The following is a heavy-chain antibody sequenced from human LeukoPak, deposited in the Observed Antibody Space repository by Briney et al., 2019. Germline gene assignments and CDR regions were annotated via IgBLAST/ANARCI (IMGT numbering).Heavy chain of an antibody. CDR2: ISYDGSNK. CDR1: GFTFSSYA. V-gene: IGHV3-30*04. D-gene: IGHD3-22*01. CDR3: ARDFSTYYDCSSFYGDSCFDY. Sequence: PGGSLRLSCAASGFTFSSYAMHWVRQAPGKGLEWVALISYDGSNKYYADSVKARFIISRDNSKNTVYLQMNSLRAEDTAVYYCARDFSTYYDCSSFYGDSCFDYWGQGILVTVSS. J-gene: IGHJ4*02.